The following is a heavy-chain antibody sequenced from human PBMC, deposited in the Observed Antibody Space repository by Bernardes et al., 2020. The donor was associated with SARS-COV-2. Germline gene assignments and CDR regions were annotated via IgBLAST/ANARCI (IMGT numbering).Heavy chain of an antibody. CDR3: ATAARRYYYYGMDV. J-gene: IGHJ6*02. D-gene: IGHD6-25*01. Sequence: ASVKVSCKVSGYTLTELSMHWVRQAPGKGLEWMGGFDPEDGETIYAQKFQGRVTMTEDTPTDTAYMELSSLRSEDTAVYYCATAARRYYYYGMDVWGQGTTVTVSS. V-gene: IGHV1-24*01. CDR2: FDPEDGET. CDR1: GYTLTELS.